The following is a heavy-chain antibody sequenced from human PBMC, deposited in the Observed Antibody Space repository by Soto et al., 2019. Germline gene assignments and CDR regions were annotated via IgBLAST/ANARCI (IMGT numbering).Heavy chain of an antibody. Sequence: GVTVKAACKASGHRFSSDYIHWVRQAPGQGLEWMGIINPSGGSTSYAQKFQGRVTMTRDTSTSTVYMELSSLRSEDSAVYYCAKDPYLGVLVVGAYYQYFDYWG. V-gene: IGHV1-46*01. CDR2: INPSGGST. CDR3: AKDPYLGVLVVGAYYQYFDY. J-gene: IGHJ4*01. CDR1: GHRFSSDY. D-gene: IGHD2-15*01.